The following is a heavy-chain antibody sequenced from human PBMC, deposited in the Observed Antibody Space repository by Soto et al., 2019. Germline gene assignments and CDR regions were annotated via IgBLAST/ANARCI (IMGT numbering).Heavy chain of an antibody. CDR3: ARDPRDSGYAIFDY. CDR2: IKKDGIEK. CDR1: GFTFSSYW. D-gene: IGHD5-12*01. V-gene: IGHV3-7*05. Sequence: PGGSLRLSCAASGFTFSSYWMGWVRQAPGKGLEWVANIKKDGIEKYYVDSVKGRFTFSRDNAENSLHLHINSLRVEDTAVYYCARDPRDSGYAIFDYWGQGTPVTVSS. J-gene: IGHJ4*02.